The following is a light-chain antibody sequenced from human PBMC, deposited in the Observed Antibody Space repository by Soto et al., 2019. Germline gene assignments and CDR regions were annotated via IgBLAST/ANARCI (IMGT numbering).Light chain of an antibody. CDR3: MHGTHWPHT. J-gene: IGKJ2*01. CDR1: QSLVYSDGNTY. CDR2: KVS. V-gene: IGKV2-30*01. Sequence: DVVMTQSPLSLPVTLAQPASISCRSSQSLVYSDGNTYLTWFLQKPGQSPRRLIYKVSTRDSGVPDRFSGSGSGTDFTLKISRVEAEDVGVYYCMHGTHWPHTFGQGTKLEIK.